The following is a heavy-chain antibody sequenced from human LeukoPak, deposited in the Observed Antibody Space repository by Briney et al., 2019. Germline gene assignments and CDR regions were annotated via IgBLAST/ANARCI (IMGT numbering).Heavy chain of an antibody. D-gene: IGHD3-10*01. CDR2: IYYSGST. J-gene: IGHJ5*02. CDR1: FYSISSAYS. V-gene: IGHV4-38-2*02. CDR3: ARHPPQAYYYGSGSGRFDP. Sequence: SETLSLTCTVSFYSISSAYSWGWIRQPPGKGLEWIGSIYYSGSTYYNPSLTSRVTISVDTSKNQFSLKLSSVTAADTAVYYCARHPPQAYYYGSGSGRFDPWGQGTLVTVSS.